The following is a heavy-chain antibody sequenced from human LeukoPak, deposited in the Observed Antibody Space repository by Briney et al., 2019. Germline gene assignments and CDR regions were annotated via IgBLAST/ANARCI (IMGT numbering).Heavy chain of an antibody. CDR2: MSYDGSNK. CDR3: AKDAVAGTTGLDY. CDR1: GFTFSSYG. Sequence: GGSLRLSCAASGFTFSSYGMHWVRQAPGKGLEWVAVMSYDGSNKYYADSVKGRSTISRDNSKNTLYLQMNSLRAEDTAVYYCAKDAVAGTTGLDYWGQGTLVTVSS. D-gene: IGHD6-19*01. J-gene: IGHJ4*02. V-gene: IGHV3-30*18.